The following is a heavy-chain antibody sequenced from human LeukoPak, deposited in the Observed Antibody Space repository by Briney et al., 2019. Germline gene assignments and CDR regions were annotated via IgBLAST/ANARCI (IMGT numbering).Heavy chain of an antibody. V-gene: IGHV1-69*05. D-gene: IGHD2-2*02. J-gene: IGHJ5*02. CDR3: ANHCSSTSCYTVNWFDP. CDR1: GGTFSSYA. Sequence: SVKVSCKASGGTFSSYAISWVRQAPGQGLEWMGGIIPIFGTANYAQKFQGRVTITTDESTSTAYMELSSLRSEDTAVYYCANHCSSTSCYTVNWFDPWGQGTLVTVSS. CDR2: IIPIFGTA.